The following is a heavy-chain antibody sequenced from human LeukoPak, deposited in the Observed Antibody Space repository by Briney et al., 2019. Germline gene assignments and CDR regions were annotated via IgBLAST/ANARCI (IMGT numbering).Heavy chain of an antibody. CDR1: GFTLSSNY. J-gene: IGHJ4*02. V-gene: IGHV3-66*01. D-gene: IGHD3-10*01. CDR3: ARVLWFGELSATPFDY. CDR2: IYSGGST. Sequence: GGSLRLSCAASGFTLSSNYMSWVRQAPGKGLEWVSIIYSGGSTFYADSVKGRFTISRDNSKNTLYLQMNSLRAEDTAVYYCARVLWFGELSATPFDYWGQGTLVTVSS.